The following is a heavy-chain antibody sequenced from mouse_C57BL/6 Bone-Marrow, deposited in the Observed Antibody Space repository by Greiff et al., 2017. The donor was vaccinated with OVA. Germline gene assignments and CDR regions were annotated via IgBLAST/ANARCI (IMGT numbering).Heavy chain of an antibody. CDR2: IYPGSGST. J-gene: IGHJ3*01. CDR1: GYTFTSYW. Sequence: QVQLQQPGAELVKPGASVKMSCKASGYTFTSYWLTWVKQRPGQGLEWIGDIYPGSGSTNYNEKFKSKATLTVDTSSSTAYMQLSSLTSEDSAVYYCAREGYYYGSSAWFAYWGQGTLVTVSA. D-gene: IGHD1-1*01. CDR3: AREGYYYGSSAWFAY. V-gene: IGHV1-55*01.